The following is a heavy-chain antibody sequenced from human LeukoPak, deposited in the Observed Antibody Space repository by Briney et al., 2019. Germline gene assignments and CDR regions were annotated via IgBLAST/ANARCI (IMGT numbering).Heavy chain of an antibody. V-gene: IGHV3-30*04. CDR2: IPYDGSNK. D-gene: IGHD1-26*01. CDR1: GFTFSSYA. Sequence: GGSLRLSCAASGFTFSSYAMHWVRQAPGKGLEWVAVIPYDGSNKYYADSVKGRFTISRDNSKNTLYLQMNSLRAEDTAVYYCARGRWELLFAFDIWGQGTMVTVSS. CDR3: ARGRWELLFAFDI. J-gene: IGHJ3*02.